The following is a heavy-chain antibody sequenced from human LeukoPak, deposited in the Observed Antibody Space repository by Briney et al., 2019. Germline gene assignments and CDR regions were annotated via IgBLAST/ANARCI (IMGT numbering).Heavy chain of an antibody. D-gene: IGHD3-10*01. CDR2: IYPGDSDT. Sequence: GESLKISCKGSGYSFSSYWIAWVRQMPGKGLEWMGIIYPGDSDTRYSPSFQGQVTISADKSISSANLQWSSLRASDTAMYYCARHVKGSGSYYNPGYYGMDVWGQGTTVTVSS. V-gene: IGHV5-51*01. J-gene: IGHJ6*02. CDR3: ARHVKGSGSYYNPGYYGMDV. CDR1: GYSFSSYW.